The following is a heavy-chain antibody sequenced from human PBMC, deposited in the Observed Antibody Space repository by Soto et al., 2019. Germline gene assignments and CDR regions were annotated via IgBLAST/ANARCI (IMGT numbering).Heavy chain of an antibody. V-gene: IGHV1-69*02. Sequence: QVQLVQSGAEVKKPGSSVKVSCKASGGTFSSYTISWVRQAPGQGLEWMGRIIPILGIANYAQKFQGRVTITADKSTSTAYMGLSSLRSEDTAVYYCARVVQDYGGFFDYWGQGTLVTVSS. CDR3: ARVVQDYGGFFDY. J-gene: IGHJ4*02. D-gene: IGHD4-17*01. CDR1: GGTFSSYT. CDR2: IIPILGIA.